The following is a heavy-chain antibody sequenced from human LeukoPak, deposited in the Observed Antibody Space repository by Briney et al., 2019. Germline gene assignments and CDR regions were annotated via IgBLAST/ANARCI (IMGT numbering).Heavy chain of an antibody. D-gene: IGHD2-15*01. CDR1: GGSFSGYY. CDR3: ARGTSHSSRMDV. Sequence: SETLSLTCAVYGGSFSGYYWSWIRQPPGKGLEWIGEINHSGSTNYNPSLKSRVTISVDTSKNQFSLKLSSVTAADTAVYYCARGTSHSSRMDVWGQGTKVTVSS. J-gene: IGHJ6*02. V-gene: IGHV4-34*01. CDR2: INHSGST.